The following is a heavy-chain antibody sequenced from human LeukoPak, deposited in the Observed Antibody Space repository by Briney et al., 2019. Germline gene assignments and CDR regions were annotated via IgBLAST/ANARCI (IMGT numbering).Heavy chain of an antibody. CDR2: IYPRDGST. J-gene: IGHJ4*02. CDR3: ARDRLGLPDY. V-gene: IGHV1-46*01. Sequence: ASVKVSCKASGYTFTSNYIHWVRQAPGQGLEWMGMIYPRDGSTSYAQKFQGRVTMTRDTSTSTVYMELSSLRSEDTAVYYCARDRLGLPDYWGQGTLVTVSS. D-gene: IGHD6-19*01. CDR1: GYTFTSNY.